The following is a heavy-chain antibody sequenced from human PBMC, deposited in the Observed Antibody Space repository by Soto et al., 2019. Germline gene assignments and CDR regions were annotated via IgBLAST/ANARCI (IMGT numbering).Heavy chain of an antibody. Sequence: SVKVSCKASGGTFSSYAISWVRQAPGQGLEWMGGIIPIFGTANYAQKFQGRVTITADESTSTAYMELSSLRSEDTAVYYCARDRYREPDIVVVVAAVQHDAFDIWGQGTMVTVSS. D-gene: IGHD2-15*01. J-gene: IGHJ3*02. CDR1: GGTFSSYA. CDR2: IIPIFGTA. CDR3: ARDRYREPDIVVVVAAVQHDAFDI. V-gene: IGHV1-69*13.